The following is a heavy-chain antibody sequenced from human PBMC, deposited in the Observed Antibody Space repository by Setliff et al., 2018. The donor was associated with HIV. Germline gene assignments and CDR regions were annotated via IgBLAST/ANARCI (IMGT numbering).Heavy chain of an antibody. Sequence: GASVKVSCKTSGDTFNTYSISWVRQAPGQGPEWMGWINIKQDGSEKYYVDSVKGRFTISRDNAKNSLYLQMNSLRAEDTAVYYCAREDQLLSGHYYYNGMDVWGQGTTVTVSS. J-gene: IGHJ6*02. CDR3: AREDQLLSGHYYYNGMDV. D-gene: IGHD2-2*01. CDR1: GDTFNTYS. V-gene: IGHV3-7*01. CDR2: IKQDGSEK.